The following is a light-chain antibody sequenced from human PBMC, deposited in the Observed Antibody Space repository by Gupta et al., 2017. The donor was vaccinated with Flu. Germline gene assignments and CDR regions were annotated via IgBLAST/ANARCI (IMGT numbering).Light chain of an antibody. J-gene: IGLJ2*01. CDR3: EAWDDSLKGGV. CDR2: SNY. CDR1: SSNVGGNA. Sequence: QSVLTQPPSASGTPGQTVFISCSGDSSNVGGNAVSWYQQFPGMAPKLLIYSNYQRPSGVPDRFSGSKSGTSASLDIRGLQSDDEAEYDWEAWDDSLKGGVFGGGTKVTVL. V-gene: IGLV1-44*01.